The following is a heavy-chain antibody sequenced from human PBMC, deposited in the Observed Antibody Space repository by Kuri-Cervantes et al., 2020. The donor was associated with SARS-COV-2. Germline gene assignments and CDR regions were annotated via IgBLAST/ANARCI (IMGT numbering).Heavy chain of an antibody. D-gene: IGHD5-18*01. Sequence: ASVKVSCKASGYTFTSYYMHWVRQAPGQGLEWMGIINPSGGSTNYAQKLQGRVTMTTDTSTSTAYMELRSLRSDDTAAYYCARRQNTAMVLPHFDYWGQGTLVTVSS. CDR2: INPSGGST. V-gene: IGHV1-46*01. CDR3: ARRQNTAMVLPHFDY. J-gene: IGHJ4*02. CDR1: GYTFTSYY.